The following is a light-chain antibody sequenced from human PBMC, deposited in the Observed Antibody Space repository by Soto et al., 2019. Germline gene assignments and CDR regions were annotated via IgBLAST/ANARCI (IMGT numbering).Light chain of an antibody. Sequence: DIQMTQSPSTLSAFVGDRVTITCRASQSISRWLAWNQQKPGKAPKLLIYAASSLQSGVPSRFSGSGSGTEFTLTISGLQPDDFATYYCQQYNSYSPWTFGPGTKVDIK. J-gene: IGKJ1*01. CDR2: AAS. CDR3: QQYNSYSPWT. V-gene: IGKV1-5*01. CDR1: QSISRW.